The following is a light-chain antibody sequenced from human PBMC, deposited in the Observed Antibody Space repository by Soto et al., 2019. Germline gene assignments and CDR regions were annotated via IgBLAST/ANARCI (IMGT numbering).Light chain of an antibody. CDR2: EVT. J-gene: IGLJ1*01. V-gene: IGLV2-14*01. CDR1: TSDVGGYDY. CDR3: SSYTTSSTRV. Sequence: QSALTQPASVSGSPGQSITISCTGTTSDVGGYDYVSWYQHHPGKAPKLILYEVTHRPSGLSSRFSGSKSGNTASLTISGLQAEDEADYYCSSYTTSSTRVFGTGTKVTVL.